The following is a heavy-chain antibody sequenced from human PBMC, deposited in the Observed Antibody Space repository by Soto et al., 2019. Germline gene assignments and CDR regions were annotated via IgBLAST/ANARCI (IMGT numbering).Heavy chain of an antibody. Sequence: ASVKVSCKASGYTFTSYYMHWVRQAPGQGLEWMGIINPSGGSTSYAQKFQGRVTMTRDTSTSTVYMELSSLRSEDTAVYYCAIINSLHSSGWSSVFPTLSTGRVTTDYWG. CDR3: AIINSLHSSGWSSVFPTLSTGRVTTDY. V-gene: IGHV1-46*03. J-gene: IGHJ4*01. CDR2: INPSGGST. D-gene: IGHD6-19*01. CDR1: GYTFTSYY.